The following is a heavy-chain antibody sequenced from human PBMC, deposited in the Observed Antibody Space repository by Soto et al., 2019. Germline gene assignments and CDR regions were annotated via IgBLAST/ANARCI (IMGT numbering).Heavy chain of an antibody. CDR2: FSAYNGNT. Sequence: QVQLVQSGAEVKKPGASVKFSCKASSYTFTSFGIIWVRQAPGQGLEWMGWFSAYNGNTNYAQKVQGMVTVSTDTSRSTAYMEVRSLRADDTPVNYGARGGHESSADAREFWGLGTMVTVSS. CDR1: SYTFTSFG. CDR3: ARGGHESSADAREF. D-gene: IGHD3-22*01. V-gene: IGHV1-18*01. J-gene: IGHJ3*01.